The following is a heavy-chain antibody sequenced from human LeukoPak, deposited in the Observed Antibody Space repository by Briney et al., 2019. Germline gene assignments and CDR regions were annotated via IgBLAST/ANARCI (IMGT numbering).Heavy chain of an antibody. J-gene: IGHJ4*02. V-gene: IGHV1-2*02. CDR3: ARPTRKYSSGLDY. Sequence: ASVKVSCKASGYTFTGYYIHWVRQAPGQGLEWMGWINPNSGGTNYAQKFQGRVTMTRDTSISTAYMELSRLRSDDTAVYYCARPTRKYSSGLDYWGQGTLVTVSS. CDR1: GYTFTGYY. CDR2: INPNSGGT. D-gene: IGHD6-19*01.